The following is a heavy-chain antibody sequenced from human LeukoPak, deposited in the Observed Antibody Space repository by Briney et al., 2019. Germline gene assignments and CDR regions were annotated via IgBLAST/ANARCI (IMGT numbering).Heavy chain of an antibody. J-gene: IGHJ6*02. CDR1: GFTVSNNY. CDR2: IYSGGST. CDR3: AGFSHKGV. Sequence: GGSLRLSCAASGFTVSNNYMSWVRPAPGKGPEWVALIYSGGSTYYADFVKGRFTISRDNSKNTLCLQMSSLRAEDTAVYYCAGFSHKGVWGQGTTVTVSS. V-gene: IGHV3-66*01.